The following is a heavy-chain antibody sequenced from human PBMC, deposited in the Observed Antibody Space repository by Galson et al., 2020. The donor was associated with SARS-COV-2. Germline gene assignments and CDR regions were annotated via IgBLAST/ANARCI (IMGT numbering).Heavy chain of an antibody. CDR3: ARGRDFSGYQKWFDY. J-gene: IGHJ5*01. CDR1: GGSINSYY. CDR2: VVSSANT. Sequence: SETLSFTCTVSGGSINSYYWSWIRQPPGKGLEWIGYVVSSANTNYNPSLKSRVTMSLDTSKRQFSLNLRSVTAADTAVYYCARGRDFSGYQKWFDYWGQGTLVTVSS. V-gene: IGHV4-59*12. D-gene: IGHD3-22*01.